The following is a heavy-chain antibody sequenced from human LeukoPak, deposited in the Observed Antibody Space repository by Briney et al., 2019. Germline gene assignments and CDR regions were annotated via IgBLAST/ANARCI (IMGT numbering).Heavy chain of an antibody. CDR3: ARHIAAAGNLFDY. D-gene: IGHD6-13*01. Sequence: KPSETLSLTCTVSGGSISSYYWSWIRQPPGKGLKWIGYIYYSGSTNYNPSLKRLVTISVDTSKNQFSLKLSSVTAADTAVYYCARHIAAAGNLFDYWGQGTLVTVSS. V-gene: IGHV4-59*08. CDR1: GGSISSYY. CDR2: IYYSGST. J-gene: IGHJ4*02.